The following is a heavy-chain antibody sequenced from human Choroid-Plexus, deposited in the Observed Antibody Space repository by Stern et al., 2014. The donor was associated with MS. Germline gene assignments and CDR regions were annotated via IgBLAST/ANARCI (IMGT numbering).Heavy chain of an antibody. V-gene: IGHV3-30*18. CDR3: AKDRQYLTYFFDH. CDR2: VSYDGCNK. D-gene: IGHD2/OR15-2a*01. CDR1: GFTFGSCA. Sequence: VQLVESGGGVVQPGRPLRLSCVASGFTFGSCAMHWVRQAPGKGLEWVAGVSYDGCNKYYADSVKVRFTISRDNSQNTLYMQMSSLRPEDTAVYYCAKDRQYLTYFFDHWGQGSLVTVSS. J-gene: IGHJ5*02.